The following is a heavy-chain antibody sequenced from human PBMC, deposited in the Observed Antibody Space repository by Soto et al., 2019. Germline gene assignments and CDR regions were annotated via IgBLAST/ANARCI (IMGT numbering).Heavy chain of an antibody. CDR1: GGTFSSYA. D-gene: IGHD6-13*01. Sequence: QVQLVQSGAEVKKPGTSVKVSCKASGGTFSSYAISWVRQAPVQGIEWMGGIIPIFGTANYEQKFQGSVTMTDDESTSTADMELSSLTSEDTAVYSCASDQTQVVPYYYYGMDVWANGTTLTVSS. J-gene: IGHJ6*04. V-gene: IGHV1-69*01. CDR3: ASDQTQVVPYYYYGMDV. CDR2: IIPIFGTA.